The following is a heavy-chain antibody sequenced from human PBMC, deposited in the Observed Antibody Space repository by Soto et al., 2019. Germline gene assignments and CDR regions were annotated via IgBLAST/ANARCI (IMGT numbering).Heavy chain of an antibody. J-gene: IGHJ6*02. CDR2: ITPILGIA. CDR1: GGTFSSYT. Sequence: SVKVSCKASGGTFSSYTISWVRQAPGQGLEWMGRITPILGIANYAQKFQGRVTITADKSTSTAYMELSSLRSEDTAVYYCAKGSYGDYQGVYGMDVWGQGTTVTVSS. CDR3: AKGSYGDYQGVYGMDV. D-gene: IGHD4-17*01. V-gene: IGHV1-69*02.